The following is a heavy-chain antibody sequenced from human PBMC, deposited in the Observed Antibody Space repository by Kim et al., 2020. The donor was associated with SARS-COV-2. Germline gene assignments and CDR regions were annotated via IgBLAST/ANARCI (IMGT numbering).Heavy chain of an antibody. Sequence: SVKVSCKAFGGPSRSYGLSWVRQAPGQGLEWMGRIIPIGNMTDYAQKFQGRVTITADRMHTVYMELTSLRPEDTAVYYCAREVPPLGPSAMSALRPGDYYYYGMAVWGQGTTVTVSS. CDR2: IIPIGNMT. J-gene: IGHJ6*02. CDR3: AREVPPLGPSAMSALRPGDYYYYGMAV. V-gene: IGHV1-69*04. D-gene: IGHD2-2*01. CDR1: GGPSRSYG.